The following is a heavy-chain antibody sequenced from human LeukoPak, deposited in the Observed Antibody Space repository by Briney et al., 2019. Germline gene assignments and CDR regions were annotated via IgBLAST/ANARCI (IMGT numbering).Heavy chain of an antibody. Sequence: PGGSLRLSCAASGFTFSTYAMHWVRQAPGKGLEWVAVISYDGSSKYYADSVKGRFTISRDNSKNTLYLQMNSLRAEDTAVYYCARDSPTTFDYWGQGTLVTVSS. D-gene: IGHD4-17*01. CDR2: ISYDGSSK. J-gene: IGHJ4*02. V-gene: IGHV3-30*04. CDR1: GFTFSTYA. CDR3: ARDSPTTFDY.